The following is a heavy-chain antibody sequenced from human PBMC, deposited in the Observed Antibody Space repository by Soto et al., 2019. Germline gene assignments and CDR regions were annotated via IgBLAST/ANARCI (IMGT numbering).Heavy chain of an antibody. D-gene: IGHD2-21*02. J-gene: IGHJ3*02. CDR2: INPSGGST. CDR3: ARARGTPVVTFRTAVDNAFDI. Sequence: ASVKVSCKASGYTFTSYYVHWVRQAPGQGLEWMGIINPSGGSTSYAQKFQGRVTMTRDTSTTTVYVEFSSLRSEDTAVYYCARARGTPVVTFRTAVDNAFDIWGQGPMVTVS. V-gene: IGHV1-46*01. CDR1: GYTFTSYY.